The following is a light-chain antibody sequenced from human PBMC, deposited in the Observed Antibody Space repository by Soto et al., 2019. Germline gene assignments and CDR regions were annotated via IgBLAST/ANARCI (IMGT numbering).Light chain of an antibody. CDR2: GAS. J-gene: IGKJ1*01. CDR1: QSISSSY. V-gene: IGKV3-20*01. CDR3: QQYGSSGT. Sequence: EIVLTQSPGTLSLSPGESATLSCRASQSISSSYLAWYQQEPGQAPRLLIYGASNRATGIPDRFSGSGSGTDFTLTISRLEPEDFAVYYCQQYGSSGTFGQGTKVDIK.